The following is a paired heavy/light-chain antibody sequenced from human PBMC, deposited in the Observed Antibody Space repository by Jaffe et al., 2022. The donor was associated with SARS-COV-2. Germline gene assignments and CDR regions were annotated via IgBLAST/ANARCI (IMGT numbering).Heavy chain of an antibody. Sequence: QVQLVQSGAEVKKPGASVKVSCKASGNTFTGYVVHWVRQAPGQRPEWMGRVNAGNGNTDYSQTFQDRLTITRDTSASTAYMELSSLRSEDTAVYYCARGLAAGVNYNWFDPWGQGTLVTVSS. CDR3: ARGLAAGVNYNWFDP. J-gene: IGHJ5*02. V-gene: IGHV1-3*01. CDR2: VNAGNGNT. D-gene: IGHD6-13*01. CDR1: GNTFTGYV.
Light chain of an antibody. CDR1: QSISSY. J-gene: IGKJ4*01. CDR3: QQRRNWPLT. Sequence: EIVLTQSPATLSLSPGERATLSCRASQSISSYLAWYQQKPGQAPRLLIYDASNRATGVPARFSGSGSGADFTLAISSLEPEDFAVYYCQQRRNWPLTFGGGTKVEIK. CDR2: DAS. V-gene: IGKV3-11*01.